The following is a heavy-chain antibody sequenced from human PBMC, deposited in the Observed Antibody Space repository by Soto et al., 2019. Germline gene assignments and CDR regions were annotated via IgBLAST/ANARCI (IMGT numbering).Heavy chain of an antibody. CDR1: GFTFSSYA. V-gene: IGHV3-30-3*01. J-gene: IGHJ3*02. CDR2: ISYDGSNK. Sequence: QVQLVESGGGVVXXXXXLRLSCAASGFTFSSYAMHWVRQAPGKGLEWVAVISYDGSNKYYADSVKGRFTISRDNSKNTLYLQMNRLRAEDTAVYYCASTVDIWGQGTMVTVSS. CDR3: ASTVDI.